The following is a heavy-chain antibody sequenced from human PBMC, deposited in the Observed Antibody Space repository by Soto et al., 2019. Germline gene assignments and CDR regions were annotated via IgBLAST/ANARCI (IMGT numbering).Heavy chain of an antibody. CDR1: GYTFTSYG. V-gene: IGHV5-51*01. CDR3: AGRTDDAFDI. J-gene: IGHJ3*02. CDR2: IYPGDSDT. Sequence: KVSCKASGYTFTSYGISWVRQMPGKGLEWMGIIYPGDSDTRYSPSFQGQVTISADKSISTAYLQWSSLKASDTAMYYCAGRTDDAFDIWGPGTMVTVSS.